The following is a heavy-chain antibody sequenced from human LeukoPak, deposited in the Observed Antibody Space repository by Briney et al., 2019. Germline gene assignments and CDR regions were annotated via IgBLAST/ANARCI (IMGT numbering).Heavy chain of an antibody. V-gene: IGHV5-51*01. J-gene: IGHJ1*01. CDR1: GYSFTSYW. D-gene: IGHD3-22*01. CDR2: IYPGDSDT. CDR3: ARHHDSSGDAFQH. Sequence: GESLKISCKGSGYSFTSYWIGWVRQMPGKGLEWMGIIYPGDSDTRYSPSFQGQVTISADKSISAAYLQWSSLKASDTAMYYCARHHDSSGDAFQHWGQGTLVTVSS.